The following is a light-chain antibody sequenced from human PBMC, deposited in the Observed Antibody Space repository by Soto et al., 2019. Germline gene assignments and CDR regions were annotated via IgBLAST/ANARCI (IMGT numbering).Light chain of an antibody. CDR1: SSDVGGYNY. Sequence: QSALTQPASVSGSPGQSITISCTGTSSDVGGYNYVSWYQQHPGKAPKLMIYDVSNRPSGVSNRFSGSKSGNTASLTISGLQAEDEADYYCSSYTSSSSDAFGTGTTLTVL. V-gene: IGLV2-14*01. CDR2: DVS. CDR3: SSYTSSSSDA. J-gene: IGLJ1*01.